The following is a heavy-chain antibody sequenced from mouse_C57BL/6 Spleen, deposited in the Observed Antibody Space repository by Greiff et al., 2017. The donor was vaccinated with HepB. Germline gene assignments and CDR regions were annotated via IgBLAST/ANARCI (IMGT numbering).Heavy chain of an antibody. CDR1: GFTFSDYG. D-gene: IGHD1-1*02. J-gene: IGHJ2*01. V-gene: IGHV5-17*01. CDR3: ARRNSYGNYFDY. CDR2: ISSGSSTI. Sequence: QLKESGGGLVKPAGSLKLSCAASGFTFSDYGMHWVRQAPEKGLEWVAYISSGSSTIYYADTVKGRFTISRDNAKNTLFLQMTSLRSEDTAMYYCARRNSYGNYFDYWGQGTTLTVSS.